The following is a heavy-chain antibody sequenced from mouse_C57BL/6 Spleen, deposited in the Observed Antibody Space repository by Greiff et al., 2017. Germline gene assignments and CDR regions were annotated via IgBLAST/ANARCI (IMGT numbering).Heavy chain of an antibody. CDR3: ARPAQENYAMDY. D-gene: IGHD3-2*02. J-gene: IGHJ4*01. CDR2: INPYNGGT. Sequence: EVQLQQSGPVLVKPGASVKMSCKASGYTFTDYYMNWVKQSHGKSLEWIGVINPYNGGTSYNQKFKGKATLTVDKSSSTAYMELNSLTSEDSAVYYGARPAQENYAMDYWGQGTSVTVSS. CDR1: GYTFTDYY. V-gene: IGHV1-19*01.